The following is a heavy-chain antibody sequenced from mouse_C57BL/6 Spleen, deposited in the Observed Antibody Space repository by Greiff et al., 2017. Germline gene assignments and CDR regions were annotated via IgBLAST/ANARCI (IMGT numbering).Heavy chain of an antibody. CDR2: INPNNGGT. V-gene: IGHV1-18*01. J-gene: IGHJ2*01. Sequence: VQLQQSGPGLVKPGPSVKIPCTASGYTFTDYYMDWVKQSHGKSLEWIGDINPNNGGTIYNQKFKGKATLTVDKSSSTAYMKVGRLTSEDTGVDYCARGSCKVLDYWGQGTTLTVSS. CDR1: GYTFTDYY. CDR3: ARGSCKVLDY.